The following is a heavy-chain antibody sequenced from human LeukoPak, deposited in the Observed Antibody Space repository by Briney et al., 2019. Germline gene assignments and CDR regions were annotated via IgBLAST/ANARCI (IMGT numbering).Heavy chain of an antibody. V-gene: IGHV3-30*18. J-gene: IGHJ6*02. CDR2: ISYDGSNK. CDR1: GFTFSSYG. Sequence: GGSLRLSCAASGFTFSSYGMHWVRQAPGKGLEWVAVISYDGSNKYYADSVKGRFTVSRDNSKNTLYLQMNSLRAEDTAVYYCAKEVHITMIFDGMDVWGQGTTVTVSS. CDR3: AKEVHITMIFDGMDV. D-gene: IGHD3-22*01.